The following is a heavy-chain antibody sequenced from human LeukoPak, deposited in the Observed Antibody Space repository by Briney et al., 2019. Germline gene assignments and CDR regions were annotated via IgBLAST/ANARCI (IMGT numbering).Heavy chain of an antibody. CDR1: GYTFTSYD. CDR2: MNPNSGNT. V-gene: IGHV1-8*01. CDR3: ARPHSSCTQAFDY. D-gene: IGHD2-2*01. Sequence: GASVKVSCKASGYTFTSYDINWVRQATGQGLEWMGWMNPNSGNTGYAQKFQGRVTMTRNTSISTAYMELSSLRSGDTAVYYCARPHSSCTQAFDYWGQGTLVTVSS. J-gene: IGHJ4*02.